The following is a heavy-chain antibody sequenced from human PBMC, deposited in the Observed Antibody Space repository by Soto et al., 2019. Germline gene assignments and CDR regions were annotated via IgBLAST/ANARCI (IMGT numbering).Heavy chain of an antibody. J-gene: IGHJ4*02. CDR1: GYTFTNNV. CDR2: VNAGNDNT. V-gene: IGHV1-3*01. CDR3: AREVPYGYSRFDY. D-gene: IGHD5-18*01. Sequence: ASVKVSCKTSGYTFTNNVIHWVRQAPGQRLEWIGWVNAGNDNTKWSREFQGRLTLTKDTSATTAYMELSSLTPEDTAIYFCAREVPYGYSRFDYWGQGTQVTVS.